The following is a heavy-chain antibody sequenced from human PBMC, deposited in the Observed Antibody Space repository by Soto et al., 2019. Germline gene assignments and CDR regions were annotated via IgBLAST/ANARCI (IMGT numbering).Heavy chain of an antibody. D-gene: IGHD3-16*01. CDR2: IYPRNSNT. CDR1: RYGFSIHW. CDR3: ASRCQCDGGNSPMGDFHL. V-gene: IGHV5-51*01. J-gene: IGHJ3*01. Sequence: GAALKISCRRSRYGFSIHWVAWMRQMPGKGLEWVGIIYPRNSNTMYSPSFQGQVTISADTALSTTYLQWDTLKPSDTAIYFCASRCQCDGGNSPMGDFHLWGHGRM.